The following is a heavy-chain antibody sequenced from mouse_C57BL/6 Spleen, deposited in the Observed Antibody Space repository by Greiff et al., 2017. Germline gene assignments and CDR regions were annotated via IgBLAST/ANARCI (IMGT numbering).Heavy chain of an antibody. CDR1: GFTFSSYG. CDR3: VRGGYIKYAMGN. D-gene: IGHD1-1*01. J-gene: IGHJ4*01. V-gene: IGHV5-6*01. Sequence: EVQLVESGGDLVKPGGSLKLSCAASGFTFSSYGMSWVRQTPDKRLEWVATISSGGSYTYYPDSVKGRFTISRDNAKNTLYLQMSSLKSEDTARYYTVRGGYIKYAMGNWGQGTSDTVSS. CDR2: ISSGGSYT.